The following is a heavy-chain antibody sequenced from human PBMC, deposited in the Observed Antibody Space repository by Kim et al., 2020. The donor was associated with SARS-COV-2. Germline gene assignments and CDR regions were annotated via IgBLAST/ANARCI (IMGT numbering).Heavy chain of an antibody. J-gene: IGHJ4*02. D-gene: IGHD3-10*01. CDR3: ARGFSGLGFGELIVDY. CDR2: INHSGST. CDR1: GGSFSGYY. Sequence: SETLSLTCAVYGGSFSGYYCSWIRQPPGKGLEWIGEINHSGSTNYNPSLKSRLTISVDTSKNQFSLKLSSVTAADTAVYYCARGFSGLGFGELIVDYWGQGTLVTVSS. V-gene: IGHV4-34*01.